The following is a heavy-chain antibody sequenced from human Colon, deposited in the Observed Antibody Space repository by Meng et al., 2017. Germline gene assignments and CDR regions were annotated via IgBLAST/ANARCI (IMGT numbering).Heavy chain of an antibody. CDR1: GASISSNY. V-gene: IGHV4-4*07. CDR2: IHTSGST. J-gene: IGHJ5*02. D-gene: IGHD2-15*01. CDR3: ARDKGIVAAGARWFDP. Sequence: APGRLNPPETLSLTCTVSGASISSNYWSWIRQTAGKGLEWIGRIHTSGSTTYNPSLKSRVTMSVDTSKNQVSLKLTSVTAADTAVYYCARDKGIVAAGARWFDPWGQGTLVTVSS.